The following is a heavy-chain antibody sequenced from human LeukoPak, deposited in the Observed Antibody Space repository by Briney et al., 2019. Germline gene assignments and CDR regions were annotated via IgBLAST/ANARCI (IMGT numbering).Heavy chain of an antibody. Sequence: SETLSLTCTVSGGSITSYSWSWIRQPAGKGLEWIGRIMASGSTNYNPSLKSRVTMSVDTSKNQFSLKLSSVTAADTAVYYCAREYDPYYFDYWGQGTLVTVSS. CDR3: AREYDPYYFDY. CDR2: IMASGST. V-gene: IGHV4-4*07. CDR1: GGSITSYS. J-gene: IGHJ4*02. D-gene: IGHD3-16*01.